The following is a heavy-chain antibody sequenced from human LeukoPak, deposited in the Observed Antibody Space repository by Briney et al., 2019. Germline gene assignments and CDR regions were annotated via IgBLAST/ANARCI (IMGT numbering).Heavy chain of an antibody. D-gene: IGHD2/OR15-2a*01. CDR2: INPNGGGT. Sequence: ASVKVSCKASGYTFTGYYIHWVRHAPGQGLEWMGWINPNGGGTNYAQKFQGRVTMTRDTSISTAYMELSGLRSDDTAVYYCARVLPSDNWGQGTLDTVSS. CDR3: ARVLPSDN. CDR1: GYTFTGYY. V-gene: IGHV1-2*02. J-gene: IGHJ4*02.